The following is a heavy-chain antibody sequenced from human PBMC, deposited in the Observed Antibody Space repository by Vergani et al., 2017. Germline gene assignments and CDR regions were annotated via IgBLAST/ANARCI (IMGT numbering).Heavy chain of an antibody. Sequence: QVQLQESGPGLVKPSQTLSLTCTVSGGSISSGGYSWSWIRQHPGKGLEWIGYIYYSGSTYYNPSLKSRVTISVDTSKNQFSRKLSSVTAADTAVYYCARGHRWNPRGVDYWGQGTLVTVSS. CDR3: ARGHRWNPRGVDY. D-gene: IGHD1-1*01. V-gene: IGHV4-31*03. J-gene: IGHJ4*02. CDR2: IYYSGST. CDR1: GGSISSGGYS.